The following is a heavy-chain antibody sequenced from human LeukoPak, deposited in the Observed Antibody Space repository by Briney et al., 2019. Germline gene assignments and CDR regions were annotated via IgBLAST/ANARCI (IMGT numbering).Heavy chain of an antibody. CDR2: ISGSGGST. D-gene: IGHD5-12*01. Sequence: PGGSLRLSXXASGXTFSSYAMSWVRQAPGKGLEWVSAISGSGGSTYYADSVKGRFTISRDNSKDTLYLQMNSLRAEDTAVYYCAKDRGRYSGYDYADYWGQGTLVTVSS. J-gene: IGHJ4*02. CDR1: GXTFSSYA. V-gene: IGHV3-23*01. CDR3: AKDRGRYSGYDYADY.